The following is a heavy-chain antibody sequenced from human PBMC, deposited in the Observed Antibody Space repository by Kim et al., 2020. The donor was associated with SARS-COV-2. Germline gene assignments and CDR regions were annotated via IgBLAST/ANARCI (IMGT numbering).Heavy chain of an antibody. CDR2: T. D-gene: IGHD4-17*01. Sequence: TEYEQKFQGRVTMTADTSTTTAYMELRNLKSDDTAVYYCARDGDAYGDFVSWGQGTLITVSS. CDR3: ARDGDAYGDFVS. J-gene: IGHJ5*02. V-gene: IGHV1-18*01.